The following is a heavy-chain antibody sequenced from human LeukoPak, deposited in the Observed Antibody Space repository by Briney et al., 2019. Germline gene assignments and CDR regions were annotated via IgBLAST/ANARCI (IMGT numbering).Heavy chain of an antibody. Sequence: SETLSLTCTVSGGSISSYYWSWIRQPAGKGLEWIGRIYTSGSTNYNPSLQSRVTMSVDTSKNRFSLKLSSATAADTAVYYCASLGFGELIDYWGQGTLVTVSS. CDR3: ASLGFGELIDY. D-gene: IGHD3-10*01. CDR1: GGSISSYY. V-gene: IGHV4-4*07. J-gene: IGHJ4*02. CDR2: IYTSGST.